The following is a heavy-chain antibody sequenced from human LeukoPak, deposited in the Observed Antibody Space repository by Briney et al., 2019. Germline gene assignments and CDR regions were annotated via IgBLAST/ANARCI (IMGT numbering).Heavy chain of an antibody. CDR1: GFTFSSYA. J-gene: IGHJ4*02. V-gene: IGHV3-23*01. CDR3: AKATTVTTKGGFDY. D-gene: IGHD4-17*01. Sequence: GGSLRLSCAASGFTFSSYAMSWLRQAPGKGVEGVSAISGSGGSTYYADSVKGRFTISRDNSKNTLYLQMNSLRAEDTAVYYCAKATTVTTKGGFDYWGQGTLVTVSS. CDR2: ISGSGGST.